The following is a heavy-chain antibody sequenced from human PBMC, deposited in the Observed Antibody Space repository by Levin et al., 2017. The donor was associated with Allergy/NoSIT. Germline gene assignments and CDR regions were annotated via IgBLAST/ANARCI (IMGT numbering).Heavy chain of an antibody. CDR3: ARQVRITAAADDYNWFDP. Sequence: SCTVSGGSVSSSFDYWGWIRQPPGKGLEWIGSMSYSGSTYYNPSLKSRVAIAVDTSKSHFSLKLGSVTAADTAVYYCARQVRITAAADDYNWFDPWGRGTLVTVSS. CDR1: GGSVSSSFDY. V-gene: IGHV4-39*01. J-gene: IGHJ5*02. CDR2: MSYSGST. D-gene: IGHD6-13*01.